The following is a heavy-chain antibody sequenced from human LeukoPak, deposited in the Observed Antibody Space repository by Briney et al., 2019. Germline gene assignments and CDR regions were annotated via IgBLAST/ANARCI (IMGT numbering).Heavy chain of an antibody. V-gene: IGHV5-51*01. J-gene: IGHJ4*02. CDR3: ATTTTRGIPHYFDY. CDR1: GCCFASYW. CDR2: IYPGDSDT. Sequence: GEGLKISCKGSGCCFASYWIVWVRQMPGKGLECMGIIYPGDSDTRYRPSFQGQVTISADKSISTAYLQWSGLKTSDTAMYYCATTTTRGIPHYFDYWGQGTLVTVSS. D-gene: IGHD1-1*01.